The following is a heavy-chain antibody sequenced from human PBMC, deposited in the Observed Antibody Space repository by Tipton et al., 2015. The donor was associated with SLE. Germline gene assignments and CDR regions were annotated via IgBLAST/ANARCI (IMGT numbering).Heavy chain of an antibody. CDR2: IYYSGNT. V-gene: IGHV4-39*07. CDR1: GGSISSSIYY. Sequence: TLSLNCTVSGGSISSSIYYWGWIRQPPGKGLECIGSIYYSGNTYYNPSLQSQVTLTLDTSKNQFSLKLSSVTAADTAVYYCARSGHRVYFYYFGMDVWGQGTTVTVSS. CDR3: ARSGHRVYFYYFGMDV. D-gene: IGHD1-26*01. J-gene: IGHJ6*02.